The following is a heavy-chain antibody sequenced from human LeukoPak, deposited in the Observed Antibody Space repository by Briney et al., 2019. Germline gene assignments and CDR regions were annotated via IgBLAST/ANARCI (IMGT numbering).Heavy chain of an antibody. D-gene: IGHD2-8*02. V-gene: IGHV4-31*03. Sequence: SETLSLTCTVSGGSINSANYYWSWIRQNPGRGLEWIGYMDYSGNTYYNPALTSRVTISLATSKDHFSLKLSSVTAADTAIYYCARVRSTGVNYRCLFDPWGQGALVTVSS. CDR3: ARVRSTGVNYRCLFDP. J-gene: IGHJ5*02. CDR1: GGSINSANYY. CDR2: MDYSGNT.